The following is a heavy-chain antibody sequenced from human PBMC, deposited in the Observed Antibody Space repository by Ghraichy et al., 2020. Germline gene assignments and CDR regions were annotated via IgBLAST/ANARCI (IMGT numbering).Heavy chain of an antibody. Sequence: SLRLSCAASGFTVNSNYMNWVRQAPGKGLEWVSVIYSGGSTYYADSVKGRFTISRHNSKNTLYLQMNSLRPEDTAVYYCARDQLHFGVVTTLHGMDVWGQGTTVTVSS. V-gene: IGHV3-53*04. CDR1: GFTVNSNY. J-gene: IGHJ6*02. CDR3: ARDQLHFGVVTTLHGMDV. CDR2: IYSGGST. D-gene: IGHD3-3*01.